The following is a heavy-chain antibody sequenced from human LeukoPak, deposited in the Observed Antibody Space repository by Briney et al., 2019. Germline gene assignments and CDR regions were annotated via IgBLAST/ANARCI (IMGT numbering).Heavy chain of an antibody. V-gene: IGHV4-39*01. CDR3: ARRHDSTGYYSAALTRYCLDY. J-gene: IGHJ4*02. CDR2: ISYSGSA. Sequence: PSETLSLTCTVSGGSISSSTYSWGWIRQPPGKGLEWIGSISYSGSAYYNPSLKSRVTISVDTSKNQFSLNLSSVTAADTAIYYCARRHDSTGYYSAALTRYCLDYWGQGTLVTVSS. D-gene: IGHD3-22*01. CDR1: GGSISSSTYS.